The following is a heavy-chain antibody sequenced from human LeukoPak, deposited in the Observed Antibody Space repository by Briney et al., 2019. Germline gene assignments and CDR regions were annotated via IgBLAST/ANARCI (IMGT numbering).Heavy chain of an antibody. CDR1: GLTFDDYG. CDR2: FNWSGDSI. Sequence: GGSLRLSCAASGLTFDDYGMTWVRQAPGKGLEWVSGFNWSGDSITYADSVKGRFTTSRDNAKNTLYLQMNSLRAEDTAVYYCARDRETYYDILTGYYTLGDAFDIWGQGTMVTVSS. CDR3: ARDRETYYDILTGYYTLGDAFDI. V-gene: IGHV3-20*04. J-gene: IGHJ3*02. D-gene: IGHD3-9*01.